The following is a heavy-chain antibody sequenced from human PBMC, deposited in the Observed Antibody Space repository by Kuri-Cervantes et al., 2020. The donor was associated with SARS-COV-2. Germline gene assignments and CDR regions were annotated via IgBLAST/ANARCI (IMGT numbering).Heavy chain of an antibody. CDR3: ARGHSSSWYPFAHYYYYYMDV. J-gene: IGHJ6*03. CDR1: GYTFTSYD. CDR2: MNPNSGNT. Sequence: ASVKVSCKASGYTFTSYDINWVRQATGQGLEWMGWMNPNSGNTGYAQKFQGRVTMTRNTSISTAYMELSSLRSEDTAVYYYARGHSSSWYPFAHYYYYYMDVWGKGNTVTGSS. V-gene: IGHV1-8*01. D-gene: IGHD6-13*01.